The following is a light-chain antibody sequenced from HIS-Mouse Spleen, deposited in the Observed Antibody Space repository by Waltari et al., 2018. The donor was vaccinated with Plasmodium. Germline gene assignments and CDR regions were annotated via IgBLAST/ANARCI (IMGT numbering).Light chain of an antibody. CDR2: GAS. CDR1: QRVSSN. CDR3: QQYNNWSFT. Sequence: EIVMTQSPATLSVSPGERATLSCRASQRVSSNLAWYQQKPGQAPRILIYGASTMATGIPARFSGSGSGTEFTLTISSLQSEDFAVYYCQQYNNWSFTFGPGTKVDIK. V-gene: IGKV3-15*01. J-gene: IGKJ3*01.